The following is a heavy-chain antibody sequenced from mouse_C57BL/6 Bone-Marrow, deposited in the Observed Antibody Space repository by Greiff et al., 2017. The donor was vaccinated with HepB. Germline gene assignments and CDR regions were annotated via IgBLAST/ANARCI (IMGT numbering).Heavy chain of an antibody. V-gene: IGHV1-64*01. Sequence: QVQLQQSGAELVKPGASVKLSCKASGYTFTSYWMHWVKQRPGQGLEWIGMIHPNSGSTNYNEKFKSKATLTVDKSSSTAYMQLSSLTSEDSAVYYCAREDYYYGFLYFDYWGQGTTLTVSS. D-gene: IGHD1-1*01. J-gene: IGHJ2*01. CDR1: GYTFTSYW. CDR2: IHPNSGST. CDR3: AREDYYYGFLYFDY.